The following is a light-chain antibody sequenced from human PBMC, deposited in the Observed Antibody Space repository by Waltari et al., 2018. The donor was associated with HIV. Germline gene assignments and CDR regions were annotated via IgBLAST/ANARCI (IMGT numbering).Light chain of an antibody. Sequence: HSPRTQPPTGPGSPGPAATPSGPEASIDFGLYNFLTWYQHHPGKAPKLMISDVSRRPSGVPDRSSGSKSGNTASLTGSVLQADDEATYYCFSYAGNNCLVFGGGTKLTVL. CDR3: FSYAGNNCLV. CDR2: DVS. J-gene: IGLJ2*01. CDR1: SIDFGLYNF. V-gene: IGLV2-8*01.